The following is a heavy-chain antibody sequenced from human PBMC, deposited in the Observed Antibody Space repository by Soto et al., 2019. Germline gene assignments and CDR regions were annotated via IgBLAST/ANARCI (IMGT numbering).Heavy chain of an antibody. CDR3: ARWAYCSGGSCFISYYGMDV. CDR2: ISAYNGNT. V-gene: IGHV1-18*01. CDR1: GYTFTNYG. Sequence: ASVKVSCKASGYTFTNYGVSWVRQAPGQRLEWMGWISAYNGNTNYAQKLQGRVTMTTDTSTSTAYMELRSLRSDDTAVYYCARWAYCSGGSCFISYYGMDVWGQGTTVTVSS. J-gene: IGHJ6*02. D-gene: IGHD2-15*01.